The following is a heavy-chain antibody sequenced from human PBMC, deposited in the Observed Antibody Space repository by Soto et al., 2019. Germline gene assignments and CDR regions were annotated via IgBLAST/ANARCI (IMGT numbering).Heavy chain of an antibody. CDR3: ARDPETGTTVLDI. D-gene: IGHD1-7*01. Sequence: GAQRLSYAGPGVNLSRSGMHSIHQAPDKGLEWVAVIWYDGSNKYYADSVKGRFTISRDNSKNTLYLQMNSLRAEDTAVYYCARDPETGTTVLDIWGQGTIVTVSS. CDR1: GVNLSRSG. J-gene: IGHJ3*02. CDR2: IWYDGSNK. V-gene: IGHV3-33*01.